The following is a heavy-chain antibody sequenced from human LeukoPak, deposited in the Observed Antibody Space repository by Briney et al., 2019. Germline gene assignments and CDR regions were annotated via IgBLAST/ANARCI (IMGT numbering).Heavy chain of an antibody. Sequence: PSETLSLTCTVSGGSISSGGYYWSWIRQPAGKGLEWIGRIYTSGSTNYNPSLKSRVTISIDTSKNQFSLKLSSVTAADTAVYYCARAGRLWFENNWFDPWGQGTLATVSS. CDR3: ARAGRLWFENNWFDP. CDR1: GGSISSGGYY. J-gene: IGHJ5*02. V-gene: IGHV4-61*02. D-gene: IGHD3-10*01. CDR2: IYTSGST.